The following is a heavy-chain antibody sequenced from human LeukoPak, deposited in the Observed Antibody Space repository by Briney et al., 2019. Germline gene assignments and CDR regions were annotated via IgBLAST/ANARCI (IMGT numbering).Heavy chain of an antibody. CDR2: INPKSGVT. Sequence: ASVKVSCKTSGYPFSDYYMHWVRQAPGQGLEWMGWINPKSGVTKYVQKFQGWVTMTTDTSITTAYLEVQRLRSDDTAVYYCARSSVVVPAAITAYFENWGQGTLVSVSS. CDR3: ARSSVVVPAAITAYFEN. J-gene: IGHJ4*02. V-gene: IGHV1-2*04. CDR1: GYPFSDYY. D-gene: IGHD2-2*01.